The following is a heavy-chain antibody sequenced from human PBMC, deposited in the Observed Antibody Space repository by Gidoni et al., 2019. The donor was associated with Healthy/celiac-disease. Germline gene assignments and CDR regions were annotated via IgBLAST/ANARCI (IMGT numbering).Heavy chain of an antibody. CDR1: GYTFTSYD. J-gene: IGHJ4*02. V-gene: IGHV1-8*01. D-gene: IGHD1-7*01. Sequence: QVQLAQSGAAVKKPGATVKVSCKASGYTFTSYDINWVLQAAGQGLEWMGWMNPNSGNTGYAQEFQGRVTMTRNTSIRTAYMELSSLRSEYTAVYCCARGLELLDYWGQGTLVTVSS. CDR3: ARGLELLDY. CDR2: MNPNSGNT.